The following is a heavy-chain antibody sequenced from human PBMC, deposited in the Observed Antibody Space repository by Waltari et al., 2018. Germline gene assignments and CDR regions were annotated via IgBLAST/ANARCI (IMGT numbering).Heavy chain of an antibody. CDR3: ARVRKQWELLVTSSGYSAMDV. J-gene: IGHJ6*02. Sequence: QVQLVQSGADVKKPGSSVKVSCKASGGTLRRYVISWVRQAPGQGLEWMGGIIPMYGTTNYAQKFQGRVTITADEATSTFYMELSSLRVEDTATYYCARVRKQWELLVTSSGYSAMDVWGQGTTVTVSS. D-gene: IGHD1-26*01. CDR1: GGTLRRYV. CDR2: IIPMYGTT. V-gene: IGHV1-69*01.